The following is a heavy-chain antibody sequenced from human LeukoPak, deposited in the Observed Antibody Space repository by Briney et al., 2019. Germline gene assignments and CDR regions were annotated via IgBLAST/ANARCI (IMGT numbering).Heavy chain of an antibody. CDR1: GYTFTGYY. J-gene: IGHJ4*02. CDR3: ASTPTPFFDQARLRRTLAY. V-gene: IGHV1-2*02. D-gene: IGHD3/OR15-3a*01. Sequence: ASVKVSCKASGYTFTGYYMHWVRQAPGQGLEWMGWINPNSGGTNYAQKFQGRVTMTRDTSISTAYMELSRLRSDDTAVYYCASTPTPFFDQARLRRTLAYWGQGTLVTVSS. CDR2: INPNSGGT.